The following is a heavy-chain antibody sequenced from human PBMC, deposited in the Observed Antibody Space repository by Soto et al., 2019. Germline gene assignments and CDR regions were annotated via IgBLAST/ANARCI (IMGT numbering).Heavy chain of an antibody. D-gene: IGHD5-18*01. V-gene: IGHV3-7*01. CDR2: IKFDGSEK. CDR3: ARDCGYNTVDAPRNYCLGY. CDR1: GFTFSWYW. J-gene: IGHJ4*02. Sequence: VQLEESGGGLVQPGGSLKMSCEASGFTFSWYWMSWVRQAPGKGLEWVANIKFDGSEKHYVDSVKGRFTISRDNAKNSLYLRMNSLRAEDTAVYYCARDCGYNTVDAPRNYCLGYWGPGTRVTVSS.